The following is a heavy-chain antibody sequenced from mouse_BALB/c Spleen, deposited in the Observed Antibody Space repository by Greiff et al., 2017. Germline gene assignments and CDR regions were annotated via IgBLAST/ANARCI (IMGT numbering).Heavy chain of an antibody. CDR2: ISSGGSYT. CDR3: ARLPATGFDY. V-gene: IGHV5-6*01. J-gene: IGHJ2*01. CDR1: GFTFSSYG. Sequence: EVQVVESGGDLVKPGGSLKLSCAASGFTFSSYGMSWVRQTPDKRLEWVATISSGGSYTYYPDSVKGRFTISRGNAKNTLYLQMSSLKSEDTSMYYCARLPATGFDYWGQGTTLTVSS. D-gene: IGHD1-2*01.